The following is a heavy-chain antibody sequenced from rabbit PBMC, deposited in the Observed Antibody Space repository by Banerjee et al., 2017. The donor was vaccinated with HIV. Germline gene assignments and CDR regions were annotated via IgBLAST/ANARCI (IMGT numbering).Heavy chain of an antibody. CDR3: ARSYSSVWDAFKL. CDR2: IYPTYGAT. D-gene: IGHD4-1*01. V-gene: IGHV1S40*01. J-gene: IGHJ4*01. CDR1: GFSFSSDYD. Sequence: QSLEESGGDLVKPGASLTLTCTASGFSFSSDYDMWWVRQAPGKGLEWIACIYPTYGATDYASWVNGRFTISLDNAQNTVFLQMTSLTAADTATYFCARSYSSVWDAFKLWGQGTLVTVS.